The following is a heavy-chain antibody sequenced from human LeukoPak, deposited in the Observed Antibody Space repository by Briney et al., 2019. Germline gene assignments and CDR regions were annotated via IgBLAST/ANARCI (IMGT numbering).Heavy chain of an antibody. Sequence: SVKVSCKASGGTFSSYAISWVRQAPGQGLEWMGGIIPISGTANYAQKFQGRVTITTDESTSTAYMELSSLRSEDTAVYYCARGYDYYDSSGPYGGHFDYWGQGTLVTVSS. D-gene: IGHD3-22*01. J-gene: IGHJ4*02. CDR1: GGTFSSYA. CDR2: IIPISGTA. V-gene: IGHV1-69*05. CDR3: ARGYDYYDSSGPYGGHFDY.